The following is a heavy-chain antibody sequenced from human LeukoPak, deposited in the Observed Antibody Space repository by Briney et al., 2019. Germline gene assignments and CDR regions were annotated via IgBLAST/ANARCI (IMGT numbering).Heavy chain of an antibody. V-gene: IGHV3-21*01. D-gene: IGHD2-15*01. Sequence: NTGGSLRLSCATSGFTFSNAWMNWVRQAPGKGLEWVSSISSSSSYIYYADSVKGRFTISRDNAKNSLYLQMNSLRAEDTAVYYCVPGARYVYWGQGTLVTVSS. CDR1: GFTFSNAW. J-gene: IGHJ4*02. CDR2: ISSSSSYI. CDR3: VPGARYVY.